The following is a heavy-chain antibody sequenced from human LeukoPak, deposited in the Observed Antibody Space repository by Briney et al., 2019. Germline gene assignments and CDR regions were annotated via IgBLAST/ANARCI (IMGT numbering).Heavy chain of an antibody. CDR3: ARPLSEGFDP. CDR1: GVTVSSNY. D-gene: IGHD3-16*02. Sequence: GGSLRLSCAASGVTVSSNYMSWVRQAPGKGLEWVSCIYSGGSTYYADSVKGRFTISRDNAKNSLYLQMNSLRAEDTAVYYCARPLSEGFDPWGQGTLVTVSS. J-gene: IGHJ5*02. CDR2: IYSGGST. V-gene: IGHV3-66*04.